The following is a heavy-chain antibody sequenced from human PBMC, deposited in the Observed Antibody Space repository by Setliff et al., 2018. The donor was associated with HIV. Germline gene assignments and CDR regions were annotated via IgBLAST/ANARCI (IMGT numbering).Heavy chain of an antibody. D-gene: IGHD3-10*02. CDR1: GASIRNYY. V-gene: IGHV4-59*01. Sequence: SETLSLTCTVSGASIRNYYWSWVRQPPGKGLEWIGYIYNSGITNYNPSLESRVTISVDTSKNQFSLKVSSVTAADTAVYFCARGQDGHSVLFDYWGQGALVTSPQ. CDR3: ARGQDGHSVLFDY. CDR2: IYNSGIT. J-gene: IGHJ4*02.